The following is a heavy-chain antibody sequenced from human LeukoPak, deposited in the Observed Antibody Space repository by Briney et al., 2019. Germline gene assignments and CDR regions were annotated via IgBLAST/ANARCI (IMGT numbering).Heavy chain of an antibody. D-gene: IGHD3-16*01. CDR1: GYTFTIYG. CDR2: ISSNSDNT. V-gene: IGHV1-18*01. J-gene: IGHJ4*02. Sequence: ASVKVSCKATGYTFTIYGISWVRQAPGQGLEWVGWISSNSDNTNYAQKFQGRVTMTTDTSTSKAYMELRSLRSHDTAVYYCARDWGSIKVITNYWGQGTLVTVSS. CDR3: ARDWGSIKVITNY.